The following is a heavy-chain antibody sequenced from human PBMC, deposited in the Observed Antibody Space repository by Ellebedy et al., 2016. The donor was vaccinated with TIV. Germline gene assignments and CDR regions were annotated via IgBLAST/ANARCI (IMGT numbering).Heavy chain of an antibody. Sequence: GGSLRLXCAASGFTFSSYWMSWVRQTPGKGLEWVAQINHDGSEKNYVDSVKGRFTIARDSAKNSLYLQMNSLRAEDTAVYYCARDLLHNWDEAPPFDYWGQGTLVTVSS. CDR3: ARDLLHNWDEAPPFDY. J-gene: IGHJ4*02. V-gene: IGHV3-7*01. CDR1: GFTFSSYW. D-gene: IGHD1-20*01. CDR2: INHDGSEK.